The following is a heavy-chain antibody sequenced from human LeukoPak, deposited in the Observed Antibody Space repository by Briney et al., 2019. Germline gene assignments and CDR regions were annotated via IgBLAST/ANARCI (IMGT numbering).Heavy chain of an antibody. CDR3: ARSLRDGYNFDY. CDR1: GYTFTIYY. D-gene: IGHD5-24*01. J-gene: IGHJ4*02. Sequence: ASVTVSFTASGYTFTIYYMHWVRQAPGQGLEWMGIINPSGGSTSYAQKFQGRVTMTRDTSTSTVYMELSSLRSEDTAVYYCARSLRDGYNFDYWGQGTLVTVSS. V-gene: IGHV1-46*01. CDR2: INPSGGST.